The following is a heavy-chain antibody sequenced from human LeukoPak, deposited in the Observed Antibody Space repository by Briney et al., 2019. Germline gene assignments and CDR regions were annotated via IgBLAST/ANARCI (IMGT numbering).Heavy chain of an antibody. CDR2: IYYSGST. CDR1: GGSISGSSYY. D-gene: IGHD3-22*01. Sequence: SETLSLTCTVSGGSISGSSYYWGWIRQAPGKGLEWIGSIYYSGSTYYNPSLKSRVTISVDTSKNQFSLKLASVTAADTAVYYCATLGEYYDSSGYYYNWGQGTLVTVSS. CDR3: ATLGEYYDSSGYYYN. J-gene: IGHJ4*02. V-gene: IGHV4-39*01.